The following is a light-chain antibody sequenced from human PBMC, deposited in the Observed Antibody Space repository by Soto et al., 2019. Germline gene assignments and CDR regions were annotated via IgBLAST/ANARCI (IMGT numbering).Light chain of an antibody. CDR2: GAS. Sequence: EIVLTQSPGTLSLSPGQRATLSCRASQSVSSSYLAWYQQKPGQAPRLLIFGASSRAPVIPDRFSGSGSGTYFTLIISRLEPDDFAVYYCQQYGSSPYTFGQGTKLEIK. V-gene: IGKV3-20*01. J-gene: IGKJ2*01. CDR3: QQYGSSPYT. CDR1: QSVSSSY.